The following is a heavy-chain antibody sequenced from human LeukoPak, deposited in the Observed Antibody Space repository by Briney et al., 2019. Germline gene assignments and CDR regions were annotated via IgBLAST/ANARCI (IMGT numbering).Heavy chain of an antibody. V-gene: IGHV3-23*01. J-gene: IGHJ4*02. CDR2: ISDTGRRT. CDR1: GLNFDTYA. Sequence: QPGGSLSLPCAASGLNFDTYAMNWVRQAPGKGLEWVSGISDTGRRTYYTDSVKGRFTISRDNSKNTLHLQMNSLRAEDTALYFCAKDHDNTDYYYYFDSWGQGTLVTVSS. D-gene: IGHD2-21*02. CDR3: AKDHDNTDYYYYFDS.